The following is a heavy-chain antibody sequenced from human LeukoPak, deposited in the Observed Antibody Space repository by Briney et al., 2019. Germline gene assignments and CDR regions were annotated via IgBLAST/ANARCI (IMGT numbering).Heavy chain of an antibody. CDR1: GGSISSSSYY. CDR2: IYYSGST. Sequence: SETLSLTCTISGGSISSSSYYWGWLRQPPGKGLEWIGSIYYSGSTYYNPSLKSRVTISVDTSKNQFSLKLSSVTAADTAVYYCARLWHGIAARPGYFQHWDQGTLVTVSS. CDR3: ARLWHGIAARPGYFQH. J-gene: IGHJ1*01. D-gene: IGHD6-6*01. V-gene: IGHV4-39*01.